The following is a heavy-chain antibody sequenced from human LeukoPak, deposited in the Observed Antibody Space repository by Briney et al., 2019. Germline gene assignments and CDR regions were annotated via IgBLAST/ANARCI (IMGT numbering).Heavy chain of an antibody. Sequence: GQCLRLSCAAYALTFNNSSMDCDRQAARGVLEWVSFISSSSSYIYYADSVKGRFTISRDNAKNSLYLQMNSLRAEDTAVYYCASALEDDDFSFDYWGQGTLVTVSS. CDR1: ALTFNNSS. CDR2: ISSSSSYI. CDR3: ASALEDDDFSFDY. V-gene: IGHV3-21*01. D-gene: IGHD1-1*01. J-gene: IGHJ4*02.